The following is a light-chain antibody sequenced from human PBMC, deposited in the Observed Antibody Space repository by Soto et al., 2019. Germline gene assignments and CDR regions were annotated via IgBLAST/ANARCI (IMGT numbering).Light chain of an antibody. CDR3: QQYCASPFT. CDR1: RHVYINA. CDR2: GAS. Sequence: VVLTQSPATLSLSPGERATLSCRASRHVYINALAWYQQKPGRTPTLLIFGASTRATDIPGRFSGTGSGTDFSLTINGVEAEDSAVYYCQQYCASPFTFGPGTRVEI. V-gene: IGKV3-20*01. J-gene: IGKJ3*01.